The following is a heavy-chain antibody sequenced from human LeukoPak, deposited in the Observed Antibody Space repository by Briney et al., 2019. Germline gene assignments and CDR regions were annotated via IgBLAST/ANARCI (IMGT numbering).Heavy chain of an antibody. J-gene: IGHJ5*02. CDR2: ISSSSSTI. D-gene: IGHD6-13*01. CDR3: ARGHSEGYFDWFDP. V-gene: IGHV3-48*01. Sequence: GGSLRLSCAASGLTFSSYSVNLVRQAPGAGLEGVSYISSSSSTIYYADSVKGRFTISRDNAKNSLYLQMNSLRAEDTAVYYCARGHSEGYFDWFDPWGQGTLVTVSS. CDR1: GLTFSSYS.